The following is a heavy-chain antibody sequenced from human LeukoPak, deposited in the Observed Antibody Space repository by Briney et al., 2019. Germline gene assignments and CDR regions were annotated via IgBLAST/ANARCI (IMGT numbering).Heavy chain of an antibody. Sequence: GGSLRLSCAASGFTFSSYEMNWVRQAPGKGLEWVSYISSSGSTIYYADSVKGRFTISRDNAKNPLYLQMNSLRAEDTAVYYCARARPFYYYYGMDVWGQGTTVTVSS. V-gene: IGHV3-48*03. J-gene: IGHJ6*02. CDR3: ARARPFYYYYGMDV. CDR2: ISSSGSTI. CDR1: GFTFSSYE.